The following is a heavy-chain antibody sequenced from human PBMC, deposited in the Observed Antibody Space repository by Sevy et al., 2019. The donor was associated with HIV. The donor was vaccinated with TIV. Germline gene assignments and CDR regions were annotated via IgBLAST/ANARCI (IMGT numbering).Heavy chain of an antibody. CDR2: ISSTSDTI. CDR3: SSNYDYDFWRGPSSSFDI. J-gene: IGHJ4*02. V-gene: IGHV3-48*02. CDR1: AFTFSSYS. D-gene: IGHD3-3*01. Sequence: GGSLRLSCAASAFTFSSYSMNWVRQAPGKGLEWVSYISSTSDTIYYANSVMGRFTISRDNSKNSLYLKMNSLRDEDTAVFYGSSNYDYDFWRGPSSSFDIWGQGTLVTVSS.